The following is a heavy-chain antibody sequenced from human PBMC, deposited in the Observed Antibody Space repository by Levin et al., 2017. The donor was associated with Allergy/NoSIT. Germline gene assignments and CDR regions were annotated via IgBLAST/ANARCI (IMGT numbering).Heavy chain of an antibody. V-gene: IGHV3-48*03. CDR2: ISSSVSII. J-gene: IGHJ4*02. CDR1: AFTFSSYE. D-gene: IGHD1-1*01. Sequence: LSLTCAAPAFTFSSYEMNWVRQPPGKGLQCVSSISSSVSIIDYADSVKGRFTISRDNAKNSLYLQMNSLRVEDTAVDYCATRTTAAAPFDYWGQGTLVTVSS. CDR3: ATRTTAAAPFDY.